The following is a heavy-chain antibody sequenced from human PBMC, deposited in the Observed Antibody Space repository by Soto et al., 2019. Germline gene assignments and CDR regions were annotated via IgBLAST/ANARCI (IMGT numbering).Heavy chain of an antibody. CDR2: ISYDGSNK. Sequence: GGSLRLSCAASGFTFSSYAMHWVRQAPGKGLEWVAVISYDGSNKYYADSVKGRFTISRDNSKNTLYLQMNSLRAEDTAVYYCARGLLTTVEAGAFDIWGQGTMVTVSS. D-gene: IGHD4-17*01. J-gene: IGHJ3*02. CDR3: ARGLLTTVEAGAFDI. CDR1: GFTFSSYA. V-gene: IGHV3-30-3*01.